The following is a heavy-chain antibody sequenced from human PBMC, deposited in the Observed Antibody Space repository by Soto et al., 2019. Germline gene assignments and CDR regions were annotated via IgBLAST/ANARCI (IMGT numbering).Heavy chain of an antibody. V-gene: IGHV3-23*01. J-gene: IGHJ4*02. CDR2: ISGSGGST. CDR3: ALAGVFGVVITYFDF. Sequence: VIKAQGKGLMWASGISGSGGSTYYAVSVKGRFTISRDNSKNTLYLQMNSLSAEDTAVFYCALAGVFGVVITYFDFWGQGTLVTVSS. D-gene: IGHD3-3*01.